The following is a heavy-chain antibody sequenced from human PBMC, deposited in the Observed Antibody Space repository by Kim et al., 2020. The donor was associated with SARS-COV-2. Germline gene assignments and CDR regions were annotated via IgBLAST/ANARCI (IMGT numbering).Heavy chain of an antibody. J-gene: IGHJ4*02. V-gene: IGHV3-74*01. Sequence: GGSLRLSCAASGFIFKNYWMHWVRQVPGQGLEWVSRLDTDGNRISYGESVQGRFTISRDNANNMLFLEMTSLRADDTAVYYCARDGEYPPYDYIDSWGQGTMVTVSS. CDR3: ARDGEYPPYDYIDS. CDR2: LDTDGNRI. D-gene: IGHD3-22*01. CDR1: GFIFKNYW.